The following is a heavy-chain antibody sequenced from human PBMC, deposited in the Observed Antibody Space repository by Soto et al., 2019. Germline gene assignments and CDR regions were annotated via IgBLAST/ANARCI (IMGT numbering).Heavy chain of an antibody. D-gene: IGHD3-9*01. CDR2: ISGSGGTT. J-gene: IGHJ4*02. CDR1: GFTFSSYA. Sequence: GGSLRLSCAASGFTFSSYAMNWVRQAPGKGLEWVSAISGSGGTTNYADSVKGRFTISRDNSKNTLYLQLNSLRAEDAAVYYCAIGLAPSYDGILNGPDDWGKG. CDR3: AIGLAPSYDGILNGPDD. V-gene: IGHV3-23*01.